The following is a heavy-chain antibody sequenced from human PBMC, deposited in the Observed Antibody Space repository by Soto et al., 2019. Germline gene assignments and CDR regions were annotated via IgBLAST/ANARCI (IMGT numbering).Heavy chain of an antibody. CDR3: ARAWGDWGSYGMDV. D-gene: IGHD2-21*02. CDR2: IYYSGST. Sequence: QVQLQESGPGLVKPSQTLSLTCTVSGGSISSGGYYWSWIRQHPGKGLEWIGYIYYSGSTYYNPSLKSRVTISVDTSKNQFSLKRSSVTAADTAVYYCARAWGDWGSYGMDVWGQGTTVTVSS. CDR1: GGSISSGGYY. V-gene: IGHV4-31*03. J-gene: IGHJ6*02.